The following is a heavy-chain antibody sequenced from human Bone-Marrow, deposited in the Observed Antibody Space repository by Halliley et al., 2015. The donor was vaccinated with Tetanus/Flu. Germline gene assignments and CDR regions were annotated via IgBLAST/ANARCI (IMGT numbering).Heavy chain of an antibody. V-gene: IGHV3-23*01. CDR3: AKAPSPYYYDLLEL. D-gene: IGHD3-22*01. Sequence: SRGGAKTSYADSVKGRFTIPRDNSKNTLYLQMTSLRADDTAVYYCAKAPSPYYYDLLELWGQGTLVTVSS. J-gene: IGHJ4*02. CDR2: SRGGAKT.